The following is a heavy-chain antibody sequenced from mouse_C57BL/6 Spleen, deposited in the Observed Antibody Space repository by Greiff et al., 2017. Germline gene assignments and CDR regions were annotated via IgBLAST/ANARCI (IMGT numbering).Heavy chain of an antibody. CDR1: GYTFTSYW. CDR3: ASYGSLDY. V-gene: IGHV1-69*01. J-gene: IGHJ2*01. CDR2: IDPSDSYT. D-gene: IGHD1-1*01. Sequence: VQLQQSGAELVMPGASVKLSCKASGYTFTSYWMHWVKQRPGQGLEWIGEIDPSDSYTNYNQKFKGKSTLTVDKSSSTAYMQLSSLTSEDSAVYYCASYGSLDYWGQGTTLTVSS.